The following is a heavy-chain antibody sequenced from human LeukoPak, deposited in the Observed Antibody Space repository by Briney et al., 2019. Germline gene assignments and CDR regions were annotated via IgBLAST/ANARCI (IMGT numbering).Heavy chain of an antibody. J-gene: IGHJ6*03. CDR3: ARDLGYCSSTTCQRPYYYYMDV. CDR1: GYTFTSYG. D-gene: IGHD2-2*01. CDR2: ISAYNGNT. V-gene: IGHV1-18*01. Sequence: ASVKVSCKASGYTFTSYGISWVRQAPGQGLEWMGWISAYNGNTNYAQKLQGRVTMTTDTSTSTAYMELRSLRSDDTAVYYCARDLGYCSSTTCQRPYYYYMDVWGKGTTVTVSS.